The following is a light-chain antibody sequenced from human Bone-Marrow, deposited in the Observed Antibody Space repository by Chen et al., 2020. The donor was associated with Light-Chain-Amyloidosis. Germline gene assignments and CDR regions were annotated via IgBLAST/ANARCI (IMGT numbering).Light chain of an antibody. CDR2: QAS. Sequence: DIQMTQSPSTLSGSVGDRVTITCRASQSISSWLAWYQQKPGKAPKLLIYQASTLISGVPSRFSGSGSGTEFIFAISGLHPDDFATYYCQQYESYPRTFGQGTKVEI. CDR1: QSISSW. J-gene: IGKJ1*01. CDR3: QQYESYPRT. V-gene: IGKV1-5*03.